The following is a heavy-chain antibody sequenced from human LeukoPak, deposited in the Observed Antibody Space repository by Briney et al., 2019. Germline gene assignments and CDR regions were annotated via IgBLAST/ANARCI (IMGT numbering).Heavy chain of an antibody. Sequence: PGGSLRLSCAASGFTFSSYAMHWVRQAPGKGQEWVAVISYDGSNKYYADSVKGRFTISRDNSKNTLYLQMNSLRAEDTAVYYCARDRGRYLYYFDYWGQGTLVTVSS. CDR1: GFTFSSYA. J-gene: IGHJ4*02. CDR2: ISYDGSNK. CDR3: ARDRGRYLYYFDY. D-gene: IGHD2-15*01. V-gene: IGHV3-30-3*01.